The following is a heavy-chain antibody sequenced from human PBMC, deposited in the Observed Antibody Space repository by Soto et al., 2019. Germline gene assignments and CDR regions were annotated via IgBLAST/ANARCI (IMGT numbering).Heavy chain of an antibody. V-gene: IGHV5-51*01. CDR3: ARGAAAASKGPYYYYGMDV. Sequence: GESLKLSCKGSGYSFTSYWIGWVRQMPGKGLEWMGIIYPGDSDTRYSPSFQGQVTISADKSISTAYLQWSSLKASDTAMYYGARGAAAASKGPYYYYGMDVWGQGTTGTVSS. CDR2: IYPGDSDT. J-gene: IGHJ6*02. D-gene: IGHD6-13*01. CDR1: GYSFTSYW.